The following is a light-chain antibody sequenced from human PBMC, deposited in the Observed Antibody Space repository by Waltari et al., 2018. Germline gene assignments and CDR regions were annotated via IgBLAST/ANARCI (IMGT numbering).Light chain of an antibody. CDR2: ASS. CDR1: QCIISY. Sequence: AIRMTQSPSSFSASTGDRVTITCRASQCIISYLAWYQQKPGQAPKPLIYASSTLQSGVPSRFSGSGSGTDFTLTISCLQSEDFATYFCQHYYNYPWTFGQGTKVEIK. CDR3: QHYYNYPWT. J-gene: IGKJ1*01. V-gene: IGKV1-8*01.